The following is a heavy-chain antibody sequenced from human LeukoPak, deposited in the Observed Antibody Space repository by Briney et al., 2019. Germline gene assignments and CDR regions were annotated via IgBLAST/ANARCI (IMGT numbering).Heavy chain of an antibody. J-gene: IGHJ4*02. CDR1: GFTFSSYG. V-gene: IGHV3-30*02. CDR2: IRYDGSNK. Sequence: GGSLRLSCAASGFTFSSYGMHWVRQAPGKGLEWVAFIRYDGSNKYYADSVKGRFTISRDNSKNTLYLQMNSLRAEDTAAYYCAKDIAGDGKQRGPIDYWGQGTLVTVSS. D-gene: IGHD6-13*01. CDR3: AKDIAGDGKQRGPIDY.